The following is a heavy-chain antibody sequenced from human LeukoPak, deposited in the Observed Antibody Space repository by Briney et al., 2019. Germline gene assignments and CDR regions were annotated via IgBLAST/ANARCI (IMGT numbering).Heavy chain of an antibody. V-gene: IGHV3-11*04. Sequence: GGSLRLSCAASGFTFSDYYMSWIRQAPGKGLEWVSYISSSGSTIYYADSVKGRFTISRDNAKNSLYLQMNSLGAEDTAVYYCARTPTDYDILTGYYARYYFDYWGQGTLVTVSS. CDR3: ARTPTDYDILTGYYARYYFDY. CDR2: ISSSGSTI. CDR1: GFTFSDYY. J-gene: IGHJ4*02. D-gene: IGHD3-9*01.